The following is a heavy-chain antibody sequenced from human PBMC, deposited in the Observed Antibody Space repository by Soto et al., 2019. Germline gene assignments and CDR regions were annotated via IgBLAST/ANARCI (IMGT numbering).Heavy chain of an antibody. CDR1: GFNFRSYG. D-gene: IGHD2-21*01. J-gene: IGHJ6*02. CDR3: AKSLMNAKEC. CDR2: ITASGGNT. V-gene: IGHV3-23*01. Sequence: EVQLLESGGGLVQPGGSLRLSCTASGFNFRSYGMSWVRQAPGKGLEWVSGITASGGNTYYTDSVKGRFTISRDNSKNTLHLQMSGVRVEDTAVFHCAKSLMNAKECWGQGTTVTVSS.